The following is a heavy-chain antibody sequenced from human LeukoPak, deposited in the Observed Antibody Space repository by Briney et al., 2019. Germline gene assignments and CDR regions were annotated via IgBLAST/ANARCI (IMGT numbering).Heavy chain of an antibody. CDR3: ARAIAAAGTVWFDP. Sequence: GGSLTLSCAASGFTVSSNYMSWVRQAPGKGLEWVSVIYSGGSTYYADSVKGRFTISRDNSKNTLYLQMNSLRAEDTAVYYCARAIAAAGTVWFDPWGQGTLVTVSS. V-gene: IGHV3-53*01. CDR2: IYSGGST. J-gene: IGHJ5*02. CDR1: GFTVSSNY. D-gene: IGHD6-13*01.